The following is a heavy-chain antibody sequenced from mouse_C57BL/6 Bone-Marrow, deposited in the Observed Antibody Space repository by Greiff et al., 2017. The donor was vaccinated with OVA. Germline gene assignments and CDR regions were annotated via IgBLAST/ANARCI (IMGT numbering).Heavy chain of an antibody. V-gene: IGHV14-4*01. CDR1: GFNIKDDY. Sequence: EVKLMESGAELVRPGASVKLSCTASGFNIKDDYMHWVKQRPEQGLEWIGWIDPENGDTEYASKFQGKATITADTSSNTAYLQLSSLTSEDTAVYYCTPYYYGSSVFAYWGQGTLVTVSA. J-gene: IGHJ3*01. CDR2: IDPENGDT. CDR3: TPYYYGSSVFAY. D-gene: IGHD1-1*01.